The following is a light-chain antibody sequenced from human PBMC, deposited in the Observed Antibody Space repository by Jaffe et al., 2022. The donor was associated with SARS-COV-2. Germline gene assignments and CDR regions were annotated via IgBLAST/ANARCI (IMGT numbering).Light chain of an antibody. J-gene: IGKJ1*01. CDR2: LGS. CDR1: QSLLHSNGYNY. CDR3: MQALQAWT. V-gene: IGKV2-28*01. Sequence: DIVMIQSPLSLPVTPGEPASISCRSSQSLLHSNGYNYLDWYLQKPGQSPQLLIYLGSNRASGVPDRFSGSGSGTDFTLRISGVEAEDVGVYYCMQALQAWTFGQGTKVEIK.